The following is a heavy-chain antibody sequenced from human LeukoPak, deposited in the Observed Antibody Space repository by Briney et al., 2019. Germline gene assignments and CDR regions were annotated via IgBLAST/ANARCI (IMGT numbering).Heavy chain of an antibody. J-gene: IGHJ4*02. D-gene: IGHD3/OR15-3a*01. CDR1: GGTFSSYA. Sequence: SVKVSCKASGGTFSSYAISWVRQAPGQGLEWMGGIIPIFGTANYAQKFLGRVTITADESTSTAYMELSSLRSEDTAVYYCARRTGLSGLVDYWGQGTLVTVSS. CDR2: IIPIFGTA. V-gene: IGHV1-69*01. CDR3: ARRTGLSGLVDY.